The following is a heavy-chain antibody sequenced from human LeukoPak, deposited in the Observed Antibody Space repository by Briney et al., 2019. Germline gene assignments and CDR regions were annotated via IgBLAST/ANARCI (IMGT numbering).Heavy chain of an antibody. Sequence: SETLSLTCAVYGVSFSGYYWSWIRQPPGKGLEWIGEINHSGSTNYNPSLKSRVAILVDTSKNQFSLKPSSVTAADTAVYYCARGRSPVATKVSYFQHWGQGTLVTVSS. J-gene: IGHJ1*01. CDR3: ARGRSPVATKVSYFQH. CDR1: GVSFSGYY. V-gene: IGHV4-34*01. CDR2: INHSGST. D-gene: IGHD5-12*01.